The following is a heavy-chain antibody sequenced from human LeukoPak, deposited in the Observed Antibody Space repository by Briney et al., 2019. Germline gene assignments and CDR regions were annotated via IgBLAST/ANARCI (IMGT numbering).Heavy chain of an antibody. CDR2: ISSSSSYI. CDR1: GFTFSSYS. CDR3: AREGGSSWYLFDY. V-gene: IGHV3-21*01. J-gene: IGHJ4*02. Sequence: GGSLRLSCAASGFTFSSYSMNWVRQAPGKGLEWVSSISSSSSYIYYADSVKGRFTIPRDNAKNSLYLQMNSLRAEDTAVYYCAREGGSSWYLFDYWGQGTLVTVSS. D-gene: IGHD6-13*01.